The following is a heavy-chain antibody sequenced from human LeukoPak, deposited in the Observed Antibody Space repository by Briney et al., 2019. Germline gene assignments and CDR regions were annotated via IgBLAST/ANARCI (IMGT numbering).Heavy chain of an antibody. Sequence: PSETLSLTCTVSGGSISSSSYYWGWIRQPPGTGLEWIGSIYYSGSTYYNPSLKSRVTISVDTSKNQFSLKLSSVTAADTAVYYCAREGHYYFDYWGQGTLVTVSS. D-gene: IGHD2-21*02. CDR1: GGSISSSSYY. CDR2: IYYSGST. V-gene: IGHV4-39*07. J-gene: IGHJ4*02. CDR3: AREGHYYFDY.